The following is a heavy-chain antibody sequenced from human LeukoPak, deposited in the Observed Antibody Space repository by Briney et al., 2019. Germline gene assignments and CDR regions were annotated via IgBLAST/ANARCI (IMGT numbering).Heavy chain of an antibody. CDR2: IYYSGST. CDR3: ARQGAAAVYDY. V-gene: IGHV4-59*08. CDR1: GGSISSYY. Sequence: SETLSLTCTVSGGSISSYYWSWIRQPPGKGLEWIGYIYYSGSTNYNPSLKSRVTISVDTSKNQFSLKLSSVTAADTAVYYCARQGAAAVYDYWGRGTLVTVSS. J-gene: IGHJ4*02. D-gene: IGHD6-13*01.